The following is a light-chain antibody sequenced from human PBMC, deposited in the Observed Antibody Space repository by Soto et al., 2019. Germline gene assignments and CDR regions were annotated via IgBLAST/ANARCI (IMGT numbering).Light chain of an antibody. V-gene: IGLV3-25*02. J-gene: IGLJ2*01. CDR1: ALPKQY. CDR3: QSADSSGTYVV. Sequence: SYDLTQPPSVSVSPGQTAWVTCPGDALPKQYAYWYQQKPGQAPVLVIYKDSERPSGIPERFSGSSSGTTVTLTISGVQAEDEADYYCQSADSSGTYVVFGGGTKVTVL. CDR2: KDS.